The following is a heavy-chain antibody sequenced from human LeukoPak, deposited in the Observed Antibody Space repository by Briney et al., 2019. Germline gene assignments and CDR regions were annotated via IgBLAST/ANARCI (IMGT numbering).Heavy chain of an antibody. V-gene: IGHV3-53*01. D-gene: IGHD3-10*01. CDR1: GLSVSNNY. J-gene: IGHJ6*02. CDR3: ARADVTTLRGVPFYYYGLDV. Sequence: GGSLRLSCEASGLSVSNNYMTWVRQAPGKGLEWVSVIYSSGATHYAESVKGRFTISRDQSNNTLHLQMKSLRVEDTAVYYCARADVTTLRGVPFYYYGLDVWGQGTTVTVSS. CDR2: IYSSGAT.